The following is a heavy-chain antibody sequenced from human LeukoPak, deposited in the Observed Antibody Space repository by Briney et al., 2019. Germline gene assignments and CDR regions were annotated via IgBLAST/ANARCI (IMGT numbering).Heavy chain of an antibody. Sequence: GGSLRLSCAASGFTFSSYWMHWVRQAPGKGLVRVSRINSDGSTTTHADSVKGRFTISRDNAKNTLYLQMNSLRAEDTAVYYCARDYKYSSDYWGQGTLVTVSS. V-gene: IGHV3-74*01. D-gene: IGHD6-6*01. CDR3: ARDYKYSSDY. CDR2: INSDGSTT. CDR1: GFTFSSYW. J-gene: IGHJ4*02.